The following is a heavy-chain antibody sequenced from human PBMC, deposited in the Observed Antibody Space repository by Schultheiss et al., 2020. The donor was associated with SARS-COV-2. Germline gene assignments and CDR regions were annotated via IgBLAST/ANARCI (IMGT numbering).Heavy chain of an antibody. CDR3: ARDLRYYGMDV. Sequence: SETLSLTCTVSGGSISSYYWSWIRQPPGKGLEWIGEINHSGSTNYNPSLKSRVTISVDTSKNQFSLKLSSVTAADTAVYYCARDLRYYGMDVWGQGTTVTVSS. J-gene: IGHJ6*02. CDR2: INHSGST. V-gene: IGHV4-34*01. CDR1: GGSISSYY.